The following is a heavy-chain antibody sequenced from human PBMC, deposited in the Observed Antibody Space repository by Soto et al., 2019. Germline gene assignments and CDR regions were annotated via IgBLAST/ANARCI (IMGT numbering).Heavy chain of an antibody. D-gene: IGHD3-3*01. CDR3: ARGSLYYDFWSGHRQHNWFDP. J-gene: IGHJ5*02. CDR1: GGSFSGYY. CDR2: INHSGST. Sequence: SETLSLTCAVYGGSFSGYYWSWIRQPPGKGLEWIGEINHSGSTNYNPSLKSRVTISVDTSKNPFSLKLSSVTAADTAVYYCARGSLYYDFWSGHRQHNWFDPWGQGTLVTVSS. V-gene: IGHV4-34*01.